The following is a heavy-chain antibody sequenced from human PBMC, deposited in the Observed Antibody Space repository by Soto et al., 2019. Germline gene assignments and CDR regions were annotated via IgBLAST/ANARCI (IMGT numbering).Heavy chain of an antibody. Sequence: GGSLRLSCAASGFTFSNAWMNWVLQAPGKGLEWVGRIKSKTDGGTTDYAAPVKGRFTISRDDSKNTLYLQMNSLKTEDTAVYYCTTDADTAMINYYYYGMDVWGQGTTVTVSS. CDR3: TTDADTAMINYYYYGMDV. V-gene: IGHV3-15*07. J-gene: IGHJ6*02. D-gene: IGHD5-18*01. CDR1: GFTFSNAW. CDR2: IKSKTDGGTT.